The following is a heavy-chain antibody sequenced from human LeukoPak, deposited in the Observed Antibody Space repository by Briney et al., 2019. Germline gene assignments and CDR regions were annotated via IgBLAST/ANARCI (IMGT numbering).Heavy chain of an antibody. D-gene: IGHD7-27*01. Sequence: PSETLSLTCAASGGSISSGVYSWSWMRQPPGQGLEWIWYIYHSGSTFYNPSLKSRVTMSIDRSMNQFSLKRSSVTAADTAVYYCARETLSEIWGSYFDYWGQGTLVTVSS. CDR3: ARETLSEIWGSYFDY. V-gene: IGHV4-30-2*01. J-gene: IGHJ4*02. CDR1: GGSISSGVYS. CDR2: IYHSGST.